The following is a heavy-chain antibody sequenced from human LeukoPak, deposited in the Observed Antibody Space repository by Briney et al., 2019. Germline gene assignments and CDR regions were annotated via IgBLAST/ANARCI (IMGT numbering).Heavy chain of an antibody. D-gene: IGHD3-22*01. J-gene: IGHJ4*02. CDR1: GYTFTGYY. CDR2: INPNSGGT. CDR3: AEVSHYDSSDYHYWNY. V-gene: IGHV1-2*05. Sequence: VSVRVSCKASGYTFTGYYMHWVRQAPGQGLEWMGRINPNSGGTNYAQKFQGRVTMTRDTSISTAFMGLSRLRSDDTGVNYWAEVSHYDSSDYHYWNYGGQGTLVTVSS.